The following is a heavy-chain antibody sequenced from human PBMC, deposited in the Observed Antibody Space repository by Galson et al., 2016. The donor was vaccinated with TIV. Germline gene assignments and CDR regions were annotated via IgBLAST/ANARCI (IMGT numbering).Heavy chain of an antibody. J-gene: IGHJ6*02. CDR3: ARDRYYDASGYYYYYYGMDV. CDR1: EITVSRNY. D-gene: IGHD3-22*01. Sequence: SLRLSCAASEITVSRNYMSWARQAPGGGLEWVSTIYSAGDTYYADSVKGRFTISRDNSKNTLYLQMSGLRTEDTAVYYCARDRYYDASGYYYYYYGMDVWGQGTTVTVSS. V-gene: IGHV3-66*02. CDR2: IYSAGDT.